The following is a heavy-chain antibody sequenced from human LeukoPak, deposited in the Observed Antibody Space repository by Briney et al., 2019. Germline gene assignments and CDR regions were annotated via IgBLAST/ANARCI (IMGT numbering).Heavy chain of an antibody. V-gene: IGHV3-30*02. CDR2: VRYDGSNK. J-gene: IGHJ4*02. CDR1: GFTFSSYG. D-gene: IGHD6-13*01. CDR3: ARGPPFGSSPPYFDY. Sequence: GGSLRLSCAASGFTFSSYGMHWVRQAPGKGLEWVAFVRYDGSNKYYADSVKGRFTISRDNSKNTLYLQMNSLRAEDTAVYYCARGPPFGSSPPYFDYWGQGTLVTVSS.